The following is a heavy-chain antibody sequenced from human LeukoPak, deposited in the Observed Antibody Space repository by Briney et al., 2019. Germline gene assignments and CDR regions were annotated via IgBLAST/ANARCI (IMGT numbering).Heavy chain of an antibody. V-gene: IGHV4-39*01. CDR1: GGSISSSTYY. CDR2: ISYTGTT. J-gene: IGHJ5*01. CDR3: ARGRNLEWFDY. D-gene: IGHD3-3*01. Sequence: PSETLSLACTVSGGSISSSTYYWGWIRQRPGKGLEWLGSISYTGTTYYKPSLKSRVTISVDTSKNQFSLNLSSVTAADTAVYYCARGRNLEWFDYWGQGTLVTVSS.